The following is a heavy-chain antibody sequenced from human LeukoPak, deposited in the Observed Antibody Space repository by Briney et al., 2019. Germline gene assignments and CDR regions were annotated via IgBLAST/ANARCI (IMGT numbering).Heavy chain of an antibody. D-gene: IGHD5-18*01. CDR1: GFTFPSSA. CDR3: AAPSRIQLDY. J-gene: IGHJ4*02. Sequence: ASVKVSCKSSGFTFPSSAVQWVRQARGQRLEWIGWIVVGSGNTNYAQKFQERVTITRDMSTSTAYMELSSLRSEDTAVYYCAAPSRIQLDYWGQGTLVTVSS. CDR2: IVVGSGNT. V-gene: IGHV1-58*01.